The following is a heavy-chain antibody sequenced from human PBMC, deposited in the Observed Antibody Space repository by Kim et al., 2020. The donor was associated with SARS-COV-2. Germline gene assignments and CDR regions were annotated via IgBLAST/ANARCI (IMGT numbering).Heavy chain of an antibody. V-gene: IGHV1-8*01. Sequence: ASVKVSCKASGYTFTSYDINWVRQATGQGLEWMGWMNPNSGNTGYAQKFKGRVTMTRNTSISTAYMELSSLRCEDTAVYYCARAELKYYDYIWGSYRSRYFDYWGQGTLVTVSS. CDR1: GYTFTSYD. CDR2: MNPNSGNT. J-gene: IGHJ4*02. D-gene: IGHD3-16*02. CDR3: ARAELKYYDYIWGSYRSRYFDY.